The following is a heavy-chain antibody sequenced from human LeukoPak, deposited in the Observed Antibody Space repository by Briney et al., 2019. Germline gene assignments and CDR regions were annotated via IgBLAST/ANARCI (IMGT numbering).Heavy chain of an antibody. D-gene: IGHD2-15*01. J-gene: IGHJ6*02. CDR1: GYTFTGYY. Sequence: ASVKVSCKASGYTFTGYYMHWVRQAPGQGLEWMGWINPNSGGTNYAQKFQGRVTMTRDTSISTAYMELSRLRSDDTDVYYCARGGGLGCSGGSCYGHYYYGMDVWGQGTTVTVSS. CDR2: INPNSGGT. V-gene: IGHV1-2*02. CDR3: ARGGGLGCSGGSCYGHYYYGMDV.